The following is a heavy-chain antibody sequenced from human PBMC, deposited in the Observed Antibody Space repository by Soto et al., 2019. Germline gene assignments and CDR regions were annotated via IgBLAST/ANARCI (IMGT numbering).Heavy chain of an antibody. J-gene: IGHJ6*03. D-gene: IGHD6-13*01. V-gene: IGHV1-69*13. CDR2: IIPIFGTA. Sequence: ASVKVSCKASGGTFSSYAISWVRQAPGQGLEWMGGIIPIFGTANYAQKFQGRVTITADESTSTAYMELSSLRSEDTAVYYCARAPDAAVNYYYYYMDVWGKGTTVTVSS. CDR3: ARAPDAAVNYYYYYMDV. CDR1: GGTFSSYA.